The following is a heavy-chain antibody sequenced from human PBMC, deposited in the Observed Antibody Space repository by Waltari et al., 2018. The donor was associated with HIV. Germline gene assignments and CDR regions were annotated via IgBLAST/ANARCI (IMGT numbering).Heavy chain of an antibody. CDR3: ARDLWPEDF. V-gene: IGHV3-7*01. CDR2: ITQDGTKK. Sequence: EVQLVESGGGLVQPGGSLRVSCVASGFTFTSYYMSWVRQAPGGGLELVANITQDGTKKFYVDSVKGRFTISRDNAKNSVYLQINSLRAEDSAIYYCARDLWPEDFWGQGTLVTVSS. D-gene: IGHD2-21*01. CDR1: GFTFTSYY. J-gene: IGHJ4*02.